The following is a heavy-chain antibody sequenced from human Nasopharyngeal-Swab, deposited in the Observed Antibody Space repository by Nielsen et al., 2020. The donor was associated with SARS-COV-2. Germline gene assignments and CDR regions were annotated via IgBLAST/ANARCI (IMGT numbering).Heavy chain of an antibody. D-gene: IGHD5-24*01. CDR1: GFIFSDYY. J-gene: IGHJ4*02. V-gene: IGHV3-11*04. Sequence: GESLKISCSASGFIFSDYYMSWLRQAPGKGLEWVSYISSSGSNINYADSVKGRFTTSRDNDKNSLYLQMNSLRAEDTAVYYCASERRRDGYNVGNCDFWGQGTLVTVSS. CDR2: ISSSGSNI. CDR3: ASERRRDGYNVGNCDF.